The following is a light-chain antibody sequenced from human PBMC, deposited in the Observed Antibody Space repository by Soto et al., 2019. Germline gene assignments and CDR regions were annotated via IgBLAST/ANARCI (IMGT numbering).Light chain of an antibody. CDR1: QNINNW. V-gene: IGKV1-5*03. Sequence: DIQMTQSPSTASASVGDRVTITCRASQNINNWLAWYQQKAGKAPKLLIYRASTLESGVPSRFSGSGSGTEFTLTISSLQPDDFATYYCQQYNSISLLTFGGAHKVDIK. J-gene: IGKJ4*01. CDR3: QQYNSISLLT. CDR2: RAS.